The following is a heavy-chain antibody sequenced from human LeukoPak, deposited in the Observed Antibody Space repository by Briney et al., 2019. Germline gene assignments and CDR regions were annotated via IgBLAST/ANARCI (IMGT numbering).Heavy chain of an antibody. D-gene: IGHD3-10*01. CDR1: GDSISSGDHY. J-gene: IGHJ4*02. CDR2: IYSSGGA. Sequence: SQTLSLTCSVSGDSISSGDHYWTWFRQPPGKGLEWIGYIYSSGGAFYNPSLKSRVAISLDASENQFSLKVTSVTAADTALYFCARQKIRGNIIMESYWGQGTLVTVSS. V-gene: IGHV4-30-4*08. CDR3: ARQKIRGNIIMESY.